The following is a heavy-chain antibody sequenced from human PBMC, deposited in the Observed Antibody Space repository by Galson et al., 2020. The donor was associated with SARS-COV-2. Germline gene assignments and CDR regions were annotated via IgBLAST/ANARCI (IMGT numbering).Heavy chain of an antibody. D-gene: IGHD6-19*01. CDR3: ARIAVAVACTPLVS. CDR1: GFLLSTSGMC. V-gene: IGHV2-70*11. CDR2: IDWEDEK. Sequence: SGPTLVKPTQTLTLTCTFSGFLLSTSGMCVSGIRQPSGKALEWLARIDWEDEKYYSTSPKTKHHISKDTSKNQVVLTMTNMDPVDTATYDCARIAVAVACTPLVSWGQGTRVPVAS. J-gene: IGHJ4*02.